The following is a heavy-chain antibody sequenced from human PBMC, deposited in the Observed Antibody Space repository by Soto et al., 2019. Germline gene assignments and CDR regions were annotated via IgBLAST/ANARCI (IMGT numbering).Heavy chain of an antibody. D-gene: IGHD3-22*01. Sequence: SETLSLTCTVSGGSISSSSYYWGWIRQPPGKGLEWIGSIYYSGSTYYKTSLKSRVTISVDTSKNQFSLKLRSVTAADTAVYYCARQLGGYYYSHNYFDYWGQGTLVTVSS. V-gene: IGHV4-39*01. CDR2: IYYSGST. CDR1: GGSISSSSYY. CDR3: ARQLGGYYYSHNYFDY. J-gene: IGHJ4*02.